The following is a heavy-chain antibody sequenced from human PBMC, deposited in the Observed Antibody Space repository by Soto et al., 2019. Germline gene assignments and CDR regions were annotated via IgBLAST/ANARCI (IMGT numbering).Heavy chain of an antibody. V-gene: IGHV4-30-2*01. D-gene: IGHD3-3*01. J-gene: IGHJ4*02. CDR3: ARASNPHSITIFGVGGLGQIDY. CDR1: GGSISSGGYS. Sequence: PSETLSLTCAVSGGSISSGGYSWSWIRQPPGKGLEWIGYIYHSGSTYYNPSLKSRVTISVDRSKNQFSLKLSSVTAADTAVYYCARASNPHSITIFGVGGLGQIDYWGQGALVTVSS. CDR2: IYHSGST.